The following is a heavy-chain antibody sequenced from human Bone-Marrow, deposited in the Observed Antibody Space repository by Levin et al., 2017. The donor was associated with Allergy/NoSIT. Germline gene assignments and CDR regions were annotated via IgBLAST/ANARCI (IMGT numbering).Heavy chain of an antibody. CDR3: ARYNYEYNALHI. V-gene: IGHV3-13*01. CDR2: IGTAGDT. CDR1: GFTFRTHD. D-gene: IGHD5-18*01. J-gene: IGHJ3*02. Sequence: GGSLRLSCAASGFTFRTHDMHWVRQGTGKGLEWVSIIGTAGDTYYPDSVRGRFTISRENAKNSLYLQMNGLSAGDTAVYYCARYNYEYNALHIWGQGTMVTVSS.